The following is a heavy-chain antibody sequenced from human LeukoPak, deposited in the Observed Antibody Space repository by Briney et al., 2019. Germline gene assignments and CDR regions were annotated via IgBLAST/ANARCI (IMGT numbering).Heavy chain of an antibody. CDR1: GFTFGSYW. J-gene: IGHJ3*02. CDR2: IKQDGSEK. D-gene: IGHD1-26*01. V-gene: IGHV3-7*03. Sequence: GGSLRLSCAASGFTFGSYWMSWVRQAPGKGLEWVANIKQDGSEKYYVDSVKGRFTMSRDNAKNSLYLQMNSLRAEDTAVYYCARAAVGASGAFDIWGQGAMVTVSS. CDR3: ARAAVGASGAFDI.